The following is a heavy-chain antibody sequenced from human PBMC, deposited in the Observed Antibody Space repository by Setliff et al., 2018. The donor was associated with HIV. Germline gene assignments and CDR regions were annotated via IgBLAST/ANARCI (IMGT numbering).Heavy chain of an antibody. CDR1: GYTFTGYY. CDR2: INPNSGGT. V-gene: IGHV1-2*04. D-gene: IGHD3-10*01. Sequence: ASVKVSCKASGYTFTGYYMHWVRQAPGQGLEWMGWINPNSGGTNYAQKFQGWVTMTRDTSISTAYMELSRLRSDDTAVYYCARESFGSYYGSGSYNSPSPCYYYGMDVWGQGTTVTVSS. CDR3: ARESFGSYYGSGSYNSPSPCYYYGMDV. J-gene: IGHJ6*02.